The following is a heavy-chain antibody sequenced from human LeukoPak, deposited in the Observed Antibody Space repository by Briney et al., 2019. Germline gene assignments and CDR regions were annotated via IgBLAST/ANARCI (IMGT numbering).Heavy chain of an antibody. CDR2: IYYSGST. V-gene: IGHV4-39*01. CDR3: ASPRDGYNYDFDY. CDR1: GGSISSSSYY. Sequence: SETLSLTCTVSGGSISSSSYYWGWIRQPPGEGLEWIGSIYYSGSTYYNPSLKSRVTISVDTSKNQFSLKLSSVTAADTAVYYCASPRDGYNYDFDYWGQGTLVTVSS. D-gene: IGHD5-24*01. J-gene: IGHJ4*02.